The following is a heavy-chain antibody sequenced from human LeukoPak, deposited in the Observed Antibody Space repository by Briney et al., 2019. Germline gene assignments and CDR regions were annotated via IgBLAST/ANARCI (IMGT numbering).Heavy chain of an antibody. J-gene: IGHJ6*02. D-gene: IGHD3-16*01. CDR2: IKQDGSQK. CDR3: ARWVITPYYGLDV. CDR1: GFTFSNYW. V-gene: IGHV3-7*05. Sequence: GGSLSLSCAASGFTFSNYWMSWVRQAPGKGLEWVANIKQDGSQKYYVDSVKGRFTISRDNAKNSLYLEMNSLRAEDTAVYWCARWVITPYYGLDVWGQGTTVTVSS.